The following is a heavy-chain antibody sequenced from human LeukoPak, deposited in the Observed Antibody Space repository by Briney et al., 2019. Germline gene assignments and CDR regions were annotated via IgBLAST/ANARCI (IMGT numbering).Heavy chain of an antibody. CDR1: GFTFSSYG. D-gene: IGHD3-22*01. CDR3: AKWGWYYYDSSGYYYSY. Sequence: PGGSLRLSCAASGFTFSSYGMHWVRQAPGKGLEWVAVISYDGSNKYYADSVKGRFTISRDNSKNTLYLQMNSLRAEDTAVYYCAKWGWYYYDSSGYYYSYWGQGTLVTVSS. V-gene: IGHV3-30*18. CDR2: ISYDGSNK. J-gene: IGHJ4*02.